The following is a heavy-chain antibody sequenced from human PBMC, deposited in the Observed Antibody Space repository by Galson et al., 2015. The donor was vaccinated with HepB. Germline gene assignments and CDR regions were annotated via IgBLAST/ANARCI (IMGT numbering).Heavy chain of an antibody. CDR2: IYPGDSDT. V-gene: IGHV5-51*01. D-gene: IGHD6-19*01. CDR1: GYSFTSYW. CDR3: ARLGLAVAERSWYFDL. Sequence: QSGAEVKKPGESLKISCKGSGYSFTSYWIGWVRQMPGKGLEWMGIIYPGDSDTRYSPSFQGQVTISADKSISTAYLQWSSLKASDTAMYYCARLGLAVAERSWYFDLWGRGTLVTVSS. J-gene: IGHJ2*01.